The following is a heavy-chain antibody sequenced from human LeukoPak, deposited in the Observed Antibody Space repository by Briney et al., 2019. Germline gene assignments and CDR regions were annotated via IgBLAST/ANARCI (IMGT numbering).Heavy chain of an antibody. CDR2: IIPILGIA. Sequence: VASVKVSCKASGGTFSSYAISWVRQAPGQGLEWMGRIIPILGIANYAQKFQGRVTITADKSTSTAYMELSSLRSEDTAVYYCARSAVAGTSSFDYWGQGTLVTVPS. V-gene: IGHV1-69*04. CDR3: ARSAVAGTSSFDY. D-gene: IGHD6-19*01. CDR1: GGTFSSYA. J-gene: IGHJ4*02.